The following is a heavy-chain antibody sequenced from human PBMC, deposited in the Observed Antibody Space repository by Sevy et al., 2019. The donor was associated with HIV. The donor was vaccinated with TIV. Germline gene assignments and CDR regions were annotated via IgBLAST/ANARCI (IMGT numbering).Heavy chain of an antibody. CDR2: IYYNGHT. CDR3: AREAGGYDYDYGMDV. CDR1: GGTIVSSRHY. V-gene: IGHV4-39*02. Sequence: SETLSLTCSVSGGTIVSSRHYWGWIRQTPGKGLEWIGSIYYNGHTYYNPSLNSRLTISIDTSKNQFSLNLSSVTAADTAIYFCAREAGGYDYDYGMDVWGQGTTVTVSS. J-gene: IGHJ6*02. D-gene: IGHD5-12*01.